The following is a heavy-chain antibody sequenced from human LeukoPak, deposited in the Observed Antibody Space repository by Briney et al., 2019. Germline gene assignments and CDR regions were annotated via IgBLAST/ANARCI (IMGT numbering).Heavy chain of an antibody. CDR1: GFTFSNAW. J-gene: IGHJ4*02. CDR3: TTDLSSKLGPSALVVVAATRVDY. CDR2: IKSKTDGGTT. Sequence: GGSLHLSCAASGFTFSNAWMSWVRPARGKGEEWGGRIKSKTDGGTTDYAAHVKGIFTISRDESKNTMYLKMKSLKTEEKAVYYCTTDLSSKLGPSALVVVAATRVDYWGQGTLVTVSS. D-gene: IGHD2-15*01. V-gene: IGHV3-15*01.